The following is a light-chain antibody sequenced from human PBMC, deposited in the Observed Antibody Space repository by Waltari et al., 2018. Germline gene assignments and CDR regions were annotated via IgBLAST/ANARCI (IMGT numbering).Light chain of an antibody. CDR1: QDIRSD. V-gene: IGKV1-6*01. Sequence: AIQMTQSPSSLPASVGDRVTITCRASQDIRSDLGWYQQKPGKAPKLLIYAASTLQSGVPSRFSGSGSGTDFTLTISSIQPEDFATYYCLQDYIYPRTFGQGTKLEIE. CDR3: LQDYIYPRT. J-gene: IGKJ2*01. CDR2: AAS.